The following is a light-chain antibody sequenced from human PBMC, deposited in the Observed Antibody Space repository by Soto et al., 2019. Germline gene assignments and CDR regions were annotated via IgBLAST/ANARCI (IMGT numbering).Light chain of an antibody. J-gene: IGLJ2*01. V-gene: IGLV1-51*01. CDR2: DSN. CDR3: GTWDSSLSAVV. Sequence: QSVLTQPPSVSAAPGQKVTISCSGSNSNIGNNYVSWYRQLPGTAPKLLIYDSNYRPSWIPDRFSGAKSGTSATLGITGLQTGDEADDYCGTWDSSLSAVVFGGGTKLTVL. CDR1: NSNIGNNY.